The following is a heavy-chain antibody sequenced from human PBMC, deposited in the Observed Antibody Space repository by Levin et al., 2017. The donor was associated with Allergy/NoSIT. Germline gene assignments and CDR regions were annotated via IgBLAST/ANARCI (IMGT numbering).Heavy chain of an antibody. V-gene: IGHV3-7*01. CDR3: ARDVHT. CDR1: GFTFSNYW. J-gene: IGHJ5*02. CDR2: IKQDGSEK. Sequence: GESLKISCAASGFTFSNYWMTWVRQAPGKGLEWVANIKQDGSEKYYVDSVKGRFTISRDNAKNSLYLQMNSLRAEDTAVYSCARDVHTWGQGTLVTVSS.